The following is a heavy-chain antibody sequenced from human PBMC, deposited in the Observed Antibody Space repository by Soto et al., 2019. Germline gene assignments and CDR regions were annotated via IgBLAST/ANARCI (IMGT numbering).Heavy chain of an antibody. CDR1: GSIFSSSA. Sequence: GASVKVSCKASGSIFSSSAVQWVRQARGQGLEWIGRIVVGTGNTNYAQKFQERVTITRDMPTNTAYLEVSGLRSEDTAVYYCAADSAGYDSREFYYYGLDVWGQGTTVTVSS. D-gene: IGHD3-22*01. CDR2: IVVGTGNT. CDR3: AADSAGYDSREFYYYGLDV. V-gene: IGHV1-58*01. J-gene: IGHJ6*02.